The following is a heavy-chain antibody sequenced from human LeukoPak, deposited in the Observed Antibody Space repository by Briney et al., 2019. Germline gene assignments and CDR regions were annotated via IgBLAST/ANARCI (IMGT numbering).Heavy chain of an antibody. J-gene: IGHJ4*02. Sequence: GGSLRLSCAASGFTFSNAWMSWVRQAPGKGLEWVARIKRKTDDETTDYAAPVKGRFTISRDDSKNTLYLQMNILKTDDTAVYYCATEYMVFPAPFDCWGQGALVTVSS. CDR2: IKRKTDDETT. D-gene: IGHD2-8*01. V-gene: IGHV3-15*01. CDR3: ATEYMVFPAPFDC. CDR1: GFTFSNAW.